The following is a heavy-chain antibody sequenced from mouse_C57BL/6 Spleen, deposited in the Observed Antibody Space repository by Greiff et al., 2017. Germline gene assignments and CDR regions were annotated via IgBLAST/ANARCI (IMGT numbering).Heavy chain of an antibody. CDR3: AGDYGSSYDDAMYY. D-gene: IGHD1-1*01. Sequence: EVHLVESGGGLVQPGGSLKLSCAASGFTFSDYYMYWVRQTPEKRLEWVAYISNGGGSTYYPDTVKGRFTISRDNAKNTLYLQMSRLKSEDTAMYYCAGDYGSSYDDAMYYWGQGTSVTVSA. CDR1: GFTFSDYY. V-gene: IGHV5-12*01. J-gene: IGHJ4*01. CDR2: ISNGGGST.